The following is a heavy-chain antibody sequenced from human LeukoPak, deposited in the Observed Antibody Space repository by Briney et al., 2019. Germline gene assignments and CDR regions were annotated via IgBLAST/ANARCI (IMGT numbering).Heavy chain of an antibody. J-gene: IGHJ4*02. V-gene: IGHV3-21*01. D-gene: IGHD3-3*01. Sequence: TGGSLRLSCAASGFTFSSYSMNWVRQAPGKGLEWVSSISSSSSYIYYADSVKGRFTISRDNAKNSLYLQINSLRAEDTAVYYCASGSAYDFWSGYYYFDYWGQGTLVTVSS. CDR1: GFTFSSYS. CDR2: ISSSSSYI. CDR3: ASGSAYDFWSGYYYFDY.